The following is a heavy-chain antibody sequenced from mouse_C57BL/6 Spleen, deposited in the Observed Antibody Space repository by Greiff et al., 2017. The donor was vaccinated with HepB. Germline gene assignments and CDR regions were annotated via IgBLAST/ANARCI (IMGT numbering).Heavy chain of an antibody. CDR3: AGYRNYKGIFDY. Sequence: QVQLQQPGTELVKPGASVKLSCKASGYTFTSYWMHWVKQRPGQGLEWIGNINPRNGGTNSNEKFKSKATLTVDKSSSTAYMQLSSLTSEDSAVYYCAGYRNYKGIFDYWGQGTTLTVSA. CDR2: INPRNGGT. V-gene: IGHV1-53*01. CDR1: GYTFTSYW. D-gene: IGHD2-5*01. J-gene: IGHJ2*01.